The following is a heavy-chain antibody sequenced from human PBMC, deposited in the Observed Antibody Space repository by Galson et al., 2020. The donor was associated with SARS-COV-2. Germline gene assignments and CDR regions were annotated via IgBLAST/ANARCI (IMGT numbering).Heavy chain of an antibody. D-gene: IGHD3-22*01. V-gene: IGHV1-18*01. CDR1: GYTFTSYG. CDR2: INPYNGNT. CDR3: ARFYSDNSGYVYYFDY. J-gene: IGHJ4*02. Sequence: ASVKVSCKASGYTFTSYGISWVRQAPGQGLEWMGWINPYNGNTNYAQKVQGRVTMTTDTSTNTAYMELRSLRSDDTAVYYCARFYSDNSGYVYYFDYWGQGTLVTVSS.